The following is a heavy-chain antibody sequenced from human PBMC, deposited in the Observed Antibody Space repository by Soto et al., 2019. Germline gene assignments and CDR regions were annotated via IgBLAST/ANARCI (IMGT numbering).Heavy chain of an antibody. D-gene: IGHD6-13*01. CDR1: GGSISSYY. Sequence: SETLSLTCTVSGGSISSYYWSWIRQPPGKGLEWIGYIYYSGSTNYNPSLKSRVTISVDTSKNQFSLKLSSVTAADTAVYYCARAAAGTCDIWGQGTMVTVSS. CDR2: IYYSGST. V-gene: IGHV4-59*01. J-gene: IGHJ3*02. CDR3: ARAAAGTCDI.